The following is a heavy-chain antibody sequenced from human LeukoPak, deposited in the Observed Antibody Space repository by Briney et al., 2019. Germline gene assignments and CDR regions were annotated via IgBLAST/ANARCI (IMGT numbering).Heavy chain of an antibody. V-gene: IGHV4-39*01. CDR1: GGSISSSGYY. CDR2: IYYSGST. Sequence: SETLSLTCAVSGGSISSSGYYWGWIRQPPGKGLEWIGSIYYSGSTYCNPSLKSRITISVDTSKNQFSLKLSSVRTADTAVYYCARHLTGLYDYWGQGTLVTVSS. J-gene: IGHJ4*02. CDR3: ARHLTGLYDY. D-gene: IGHD7-27*01.